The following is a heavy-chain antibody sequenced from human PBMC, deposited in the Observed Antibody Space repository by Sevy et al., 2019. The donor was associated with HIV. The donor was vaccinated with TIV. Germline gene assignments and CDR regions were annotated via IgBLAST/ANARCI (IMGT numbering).Heavy chain of an antibody. CDR2: RYYTGSA. V-gene: IGHV4-59*01. J-gene: IGHJ5*02. D-gene: IGHD6-6*01. Sequence: SETLSLTCTVSGGSISSYYWTWIRQPPGKGLEWIGYRYYTGSANYNPSLKSRVTISVDTSKNQFSLKLSSVTAADTAVYYCAREYSSSSGGWFDPWGQGTLVTVSS. CDR3: AREYSSSSGGWFDP. CDR1: GGSISSYY.